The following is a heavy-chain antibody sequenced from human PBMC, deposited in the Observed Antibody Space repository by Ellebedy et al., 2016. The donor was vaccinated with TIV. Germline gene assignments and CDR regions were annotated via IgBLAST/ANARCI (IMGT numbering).Heavy chain of an antibody. V-gene: IGHV1-46*01. CDR3: ARAEGYLRGYGMGV. CDR2: INPSGGST. Sequence: AASVKVSCKASGYIFTTYYIHWVRQAPGQGLEWMAIINPSGGSTSYAQKFQGRVTMTRDTSTSTVYMELSSLRSEDTAVYYCARAEGYLRGYGMGVWGQGTTVTVSS. J-gene: IGHJ6*02. D-gene: IGHD6-13*01. CDR1: GYIFTTYY.